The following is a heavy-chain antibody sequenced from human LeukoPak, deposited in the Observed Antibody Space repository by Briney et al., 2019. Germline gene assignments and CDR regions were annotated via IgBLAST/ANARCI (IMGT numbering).Heavy chain of an antibody. D-gene: IGHD3-10*01. CDR3: ARPSMVRGVIYYFDY. CDR1: GGSISSYY. V-gene: IGHV4-4*07. Sequence: SETLSLTCTVSGGSISSYYWSWIRQPAGKGLECIGPIYTTGNTNYNPSLKCRVTMSVDTSKNQFSLKLRSVTAADTAVYYCARPSMVRGVIYYFDYWGQGTLVTVSS. J-gene: IGHJ4*02. CDR2: IYTTGNT.